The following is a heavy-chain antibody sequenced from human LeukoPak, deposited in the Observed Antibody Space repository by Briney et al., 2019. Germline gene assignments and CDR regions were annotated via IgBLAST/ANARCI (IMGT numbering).Heavy chain of an antibody. CDR3: AREGWFGESPFDY. D-gene: IGHD3-10*01. Sequence: GRSLRLSCAASGFTFSSYAMHWVRQAPGKGLEWVAVISYDGSNKYYADSVKGRFTISRDNAKNSLYLQMNSLRAEDTAVYYCAREGWFGESPFDYWGQGTLVTVSS. CDR1: GFTFSSYA. V-gene: IGHV3-30-3*01. CDR2: ISYDGSNK. J-gene: IGHJ4*02.